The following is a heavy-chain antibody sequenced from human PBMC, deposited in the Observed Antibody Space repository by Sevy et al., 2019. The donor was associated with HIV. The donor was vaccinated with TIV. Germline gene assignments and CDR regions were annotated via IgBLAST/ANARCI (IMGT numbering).Heavy chain of an antibody. CDR1: GGSISSYY. CDR3: ARSRLAIVATLDAFDI. Sequence: SETLSLTCTVSGGSISSYYWSWIRQPPEKGLEWIGYIYYSGSTNYNPSLKSRVTISVDTSKNQFSLKLSSVTAADTAVYYCARSRLAIVATLDAFDIWGQGTMVTVSS. J-gene: IGHJ3*02. V-gene: IGHV4-59*01. CDR2: IYYSGST. D-gene: IGHD5-12*01.